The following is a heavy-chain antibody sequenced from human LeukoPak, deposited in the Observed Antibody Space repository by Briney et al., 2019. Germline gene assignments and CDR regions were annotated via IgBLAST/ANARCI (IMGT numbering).Heavy chain of an antibody. CDR2: IYYSGTT. V-gene: IGHV4-59*08. D-gene: IGHD3-10*01. Sequence: SETLCRTCTVSGGSISRHDWGWIRQPPGEGLEWIGYIYYSGTTNYNPALKSRVTISVDTSKHQFSLKLNSVTAADTAVYYCARYGSGGYLDYWGQGTLVTVSS. J-gene: IGHJ4*02. CDR3: ARYGSGGYLDY. CDR1: GGSISRHD.